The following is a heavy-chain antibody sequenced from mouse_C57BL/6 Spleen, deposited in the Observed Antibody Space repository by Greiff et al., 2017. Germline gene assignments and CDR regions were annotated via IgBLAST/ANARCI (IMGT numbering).Heavy chain of an antibody. CDR2: IDPSDSYT. Sequence: QVQLQQSGAELVRPGTSVKLSCKASGYTFTSYWMHWVKQRPGQGLEWIGVIDPSDSYTNYNQKFKGKATLTVDTSSSTAYMQLSSLTSEDSAVYYCARVRYFDDWGKGTTLTVSS. CDR1: GYTFTSYW. D-gene: IGHD2-14*01. J-gene: IGHJ2*01. V-gene: IGHV1-59*01. CDR3: ARVRYFDD.